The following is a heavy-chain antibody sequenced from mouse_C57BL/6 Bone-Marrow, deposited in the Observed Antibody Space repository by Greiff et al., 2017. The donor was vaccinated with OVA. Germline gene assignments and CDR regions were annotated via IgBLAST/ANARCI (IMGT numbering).Heavy chain of an antibody. J-gene: IGHJ3*01. CDR3: ARRYYGSSFFAY. D-gene: IGHD1-1*01. CDR2: IYPRSGNT. CDR1: GYTFTSYG. Sequence: VQLQQSGAELARPGASEKLSCKASGYTFTSYGISWVKQRTGQGLEWIGEIYPRSGNTYYNEKFKGKATLTADKSSSTAYMELRSLTSEDSAVYFCARRYYGSSFFAYWGQGTLVTVSA. V-gene: IGHV1-81*01.